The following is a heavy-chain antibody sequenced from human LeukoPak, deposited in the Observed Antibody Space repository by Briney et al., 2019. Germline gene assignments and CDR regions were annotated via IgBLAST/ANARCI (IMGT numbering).Heavy chain of an antibody. CDR2: IKQEGSEK. Sequence: PGGSLRLSCAASVFNSTRHRMSSVRQAPGEGLERVANIKQEGSEKYYVDSVKGRFTISRDNAKNTLYLHMNSLRAEDTAGYYSARSLISHDYWGQRTLVTVS. J-gene: IGHJ4*02. CDR1: VFNSTRHR. CDR3: ARSLISHDY. D-gene: IGHD3-16*01. V-gene: IGHV3-7*01.